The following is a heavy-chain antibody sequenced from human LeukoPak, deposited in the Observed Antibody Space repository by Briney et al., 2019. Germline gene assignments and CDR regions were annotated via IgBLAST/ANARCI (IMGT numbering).Heavy chain of an antibody. Sequence: GGSLRLSCAASGFTFSSYAMSWVRQAPGKGLEWVSSIGSSGDTTYYAGSVKGRFTVSRDNSKNTLYLQMNSLRAEDTAVYYCARDPPPNSGNYLYYFDYWGQGTLVTVSS. D-gene: IGHD1-26*01. J-gene: IGHJ4*02. CDR3: ARDPPPNSGNYLYYFDY. CDR1: GFTFSSYA. V-gene: IGHV3-23*01. CDR2: IGSSGDTT.